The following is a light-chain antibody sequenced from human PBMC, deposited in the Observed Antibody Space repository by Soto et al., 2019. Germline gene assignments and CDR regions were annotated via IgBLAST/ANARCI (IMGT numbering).Light chain of an antibody. CDR1: QSISSW. Sequence: DIQMTQSPSTLSASVGDRVTITCRASQSISSWLAWYQQKPGKAPNLLIYAASSLQRGVPSRFSGSGSGTDFTLTIRSLQPEDFATYHCQQLSSYPVTFGQGTKVDNK. V-gene: IGKV1-5*01. CDR2: AAS. CDR3: QQLSSYPVT. J-gene: IGKJ1*01.